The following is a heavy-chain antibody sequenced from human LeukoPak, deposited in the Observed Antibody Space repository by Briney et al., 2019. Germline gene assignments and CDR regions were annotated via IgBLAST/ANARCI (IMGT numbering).Heavy chain of an antibody. CDR2: IYPGDSDT. V-gene: IGHV5-51*01. J-gene: IGHJ3*02. CDR3: ARSDCSSTSCVDAFDI. Sequence: GESLKISCKGSGYSFTSYWIGWVRQMPGKGLEWMGIIYPGDSDTRYSPSFQGQVTISADKSISTAYLQWSSLKASDTAMYYCARSDCSSTSCVDAFDIWGQGTMVTVSS. D-gene: IGHD2-2*01. CDR1: GYSFTSYW.